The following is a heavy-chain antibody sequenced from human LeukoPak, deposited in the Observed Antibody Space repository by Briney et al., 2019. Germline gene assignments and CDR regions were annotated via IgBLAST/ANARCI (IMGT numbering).Heavy chain of an antibody. CDR1: GGSISSGSYY. Sequence: PSQTLSLTCTVSGGSISSGSYYWSWIRQPAGKGLEWIGRIYTSGSTNYNPSLKSRVTISVDTSKNQFSLKLSSVTAADTAVYYCARDRVTPSTPSDYWGQGTLVTVSS. V-gene: IGHV4-61*02. CDR3: ARDRVTPSTPSDY. D-gene: IGHD4-23*01. J-gene: IGHJ4*02. CDR2: IYTSGST.